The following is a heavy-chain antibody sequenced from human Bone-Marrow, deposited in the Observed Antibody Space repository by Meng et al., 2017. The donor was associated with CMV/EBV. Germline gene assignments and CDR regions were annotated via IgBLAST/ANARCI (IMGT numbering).Heavy chain of an antibody. CDR2: INHSGST. Sequence: PPWRPGLLKPSESLSLTCAVYGGSFSGYYWSWIRQPPGKGLEWIGEINHSGSTNYNPSLKSRVTISVDTSKNQFSLKLSSVTAADTAVYYCARASGYSSGWYLWWGQGTLVTVSS. CDR3: ARASGYSSGWYLW. J-gene: IGHJ4*02. D-gene: IGHD6-19*01. CDR1: GGSFSGYY. V-gene: IGHV4-34*01.